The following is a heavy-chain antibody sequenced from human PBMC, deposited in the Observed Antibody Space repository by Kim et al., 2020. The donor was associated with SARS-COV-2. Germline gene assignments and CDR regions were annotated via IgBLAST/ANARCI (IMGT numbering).Heavy chain of an antibody. J-gene: IGHJ5*02. Sequence: LKSRVAISVDRSKNQFSLKLSSVTAAGTAVYYCARVEVPAASAPGLWFDPWGQGTLVTVSS. V-gene: IGHV4-30-2*01. D-gene: IGHD2-2*01. CDR3: ARVEVPAASAPGLWFDP.